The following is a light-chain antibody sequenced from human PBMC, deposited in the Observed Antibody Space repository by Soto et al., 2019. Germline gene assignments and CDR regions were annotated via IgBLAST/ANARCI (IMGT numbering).Light chain of an antibody. V-gene: IGKV1-39*01. Sequence: DVQMTQSPSSLSASVGDSVTITCRSSQTVKTYLNWYQHKPGKAPQLLIYASSRLQTGVASRFSGSGSGTYFRLTINSLQPEDFATYYCQQTSTTPGTFGQGTKVEIK. J-gene: IGKJ1*01. CDR3: QQTSTTPGT. CDR1: QTVKTY. CDR2: ASS.